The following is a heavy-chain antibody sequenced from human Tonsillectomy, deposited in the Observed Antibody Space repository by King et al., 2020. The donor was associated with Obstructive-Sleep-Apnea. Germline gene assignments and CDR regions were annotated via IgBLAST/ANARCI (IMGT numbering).Heavy chain of an antibody. CDR2: ISYDGSKK. CDR1: GFTFSSYA. J-gene: IGHJ3*02. V-gene: IGHV3-30*04. CDR3: ARVDHDGAFDI. D-gene: IGHD3-16*01. Sequence: VKLVESGGGVVQPGRSLRLSCAASGFTFSSYATKWARQAPGKGLEWVALISYDGSKKYYGDSVKGRFTISRDNSKNTLYLQMNSLRAEDTAVYYCARVDHDGAFDIWGRGTMVTVSS.